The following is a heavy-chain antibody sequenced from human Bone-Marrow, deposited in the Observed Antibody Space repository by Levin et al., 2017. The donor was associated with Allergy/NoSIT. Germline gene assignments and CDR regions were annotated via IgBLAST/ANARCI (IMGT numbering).Heavy chain of an antibody. CDR2: IISRADGGAT. V-gene: IGHV3-15*07. CDR1: GFTFGKAW. J-gene: IGHJ4*02. CDR3: PTLWTPGGFDS. Sequence: GESLKISCAASGFTFGKAWMNWVRQAPGKGLEWVGRIISRADGGATDYAAPVRGRFTMSRDDSENMLYLQMNSLKTDDTAVYYCPTLWTPGGFDSWGQGTLVTVSS. D-gene: IGHD3-16*01.